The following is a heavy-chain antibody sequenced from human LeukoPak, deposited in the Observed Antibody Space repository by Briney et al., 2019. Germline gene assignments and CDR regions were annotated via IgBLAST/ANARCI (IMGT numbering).Heavy chain of an antibody. CDR2: IIPILGIA. J-gene: IGHJ3*02. D-gene: IGHD5-12*01. CDR1: GGTFSSYA. V-gene: IGHV1-69*04. CDR3: ARDVDIVATGSLSI. Sequence: GASVKVSCNASGGTFSSYAISWVRQPPGQGLEWMGTIIPILGIANYAQKFQGRVTITTDKSTSTAYMELSSLRSEDTAVYYCARDVDIVATGSLSIWGQGTMVTVSS.